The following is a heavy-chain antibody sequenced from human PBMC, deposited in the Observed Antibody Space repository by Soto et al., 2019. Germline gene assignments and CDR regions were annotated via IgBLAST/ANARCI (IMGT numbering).Heavy chain of an antibody. CDR1: GDSFSSGGYY. J-gene: IGHJ6*02. V-gene: IGHV4-61*08. Sequence: SETLSLTCTVSGDSFSSGGYYWSLIGQPPGKGLEWIGYIYSSGSANYNPSLKSRVTSSRDTSKNQISLKVASVTAADTAGYYCARGFSSVSMDAWGQGTTVTVSS. CDR3: ARGFSSVSMDA. CDR2: IYSSGSA. D-gene: IGHD6-19*01.